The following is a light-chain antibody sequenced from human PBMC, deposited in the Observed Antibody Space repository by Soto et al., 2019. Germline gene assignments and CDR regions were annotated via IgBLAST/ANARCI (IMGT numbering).Light chain of an antibody. CDR3: QTWGTGVV. CDR1: SGHSNYA. V-gene: IGLV4-69*01. J-gene: IGLJ2*01. Sequence: QPVLTQSPSASASLGASVKLTCTLSSGHSNYAIAWHQQQPEKGPRYLMKVNSDGSHSKGDGIPDRFSGSSSGAERYLTISSLQSEDEADYYCQTWGTGVVFGGGTKLTVL. CDR2: VNSDGSH.